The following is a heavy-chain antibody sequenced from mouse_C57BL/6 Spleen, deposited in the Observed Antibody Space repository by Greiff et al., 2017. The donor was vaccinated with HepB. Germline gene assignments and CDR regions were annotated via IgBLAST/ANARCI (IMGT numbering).Heavy chain of an antibody. CDR1: GFTFSDYG. V-gene: IGHV5-17*01. J-gene: IGHJ2*01. CDR3: ARSGSKKGFDY. Sequence: EVKLMESGGGLVKPGGSLKLSCAASGFTFSDYGMHWVRQAPEKGLEWVAYISSGSSTIYYADTVKGRFTISRDNAKNTLFLQMTSLRTEDTAMYYCARSGSKKGFDYWGQGTTLTVSS. CDR2: ISSGSSTI. D-gene: IGHD1-1*01.